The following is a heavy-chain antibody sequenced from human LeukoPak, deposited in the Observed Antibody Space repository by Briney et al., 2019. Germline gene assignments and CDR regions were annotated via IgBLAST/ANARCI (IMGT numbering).Heavy chain of an antibody. V-gene: IGHV3-53*01. D-gene: IGHD2/OR15-2a*01. CDR3: ARDFEGVHRTTNSYTYYYYMDV. J-gene: IGHJ6*03. CDR2: IYAGST. Sequence: PGGSLRLSCAASGFTFSDNYMTWVRQAPGKGLEWVSIIYAGSTYYAYSVKGRFTISRDNSKNTVYLQMNSLRAEDTAVYYCARDFEGVHRTTNSYTYYYYMDVWGKGTTVIVSS. CDR1: GFTFSDNY.